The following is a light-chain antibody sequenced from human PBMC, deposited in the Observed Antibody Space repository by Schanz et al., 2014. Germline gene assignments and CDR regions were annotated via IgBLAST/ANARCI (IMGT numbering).Light chain of an antibody. CDR1: QTISSSY. V-gene: IGKV3-20*01. J-gene: IGKJ5*01. CDR2: GAS. Sequence: EIVLTQSPGTLSMSPGERATLSCRASQTISSSYLAWYQQKAGQAPRLLIYGASSRATGIPDRFSGSGSGTEFTLTISSLQSEDFAVYHCQQYINWPPSITFGQGTRLEIK. CDR3: QQYINWPPSIT.